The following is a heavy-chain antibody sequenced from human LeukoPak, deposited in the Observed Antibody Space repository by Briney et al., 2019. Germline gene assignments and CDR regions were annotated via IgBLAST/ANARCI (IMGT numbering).Heavy chain of an antibody. CDR2: IYYSGST. D-gene: IGHD2-2*01. V-gene: IGHV4-59*01. CDR1: GGSISRYY. Sequence: SETLSLTCTVSGGSISRYYWSWIRQPPGKGLEWIGYIYYSGSTNYNPSLKSRVTISVDTSKNQFSLKLSSVTAADTAVYYCARDIIVVSSTYYYYYMDVWRKGTTVTVSS. CDR3: ARDIIVVSSTYYYYYMDV. J-gene: IGHJ6*03.